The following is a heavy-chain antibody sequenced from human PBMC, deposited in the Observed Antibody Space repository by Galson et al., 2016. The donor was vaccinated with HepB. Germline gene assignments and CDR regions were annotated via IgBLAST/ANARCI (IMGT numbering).Heavy chain of an antibody. J-gene: IGHJ5*01. CDR3: ARTDYDNDYAWFDS. CDR1: GGSVTGYY. CDR2: IFWTGNT. D-gene: IGHD4-17*01. V-gene: IGHV4-59*02. Sequence: SETLSLTCTVSGGSVTGYYWSWVRQAPGRGLDWIGYIFWTGNTKYNPSLKSRVTISLDTSKNQFSLNLNSVTAADTALYYCARTDYDNDYAWFDSWGQGTLVTVSS.